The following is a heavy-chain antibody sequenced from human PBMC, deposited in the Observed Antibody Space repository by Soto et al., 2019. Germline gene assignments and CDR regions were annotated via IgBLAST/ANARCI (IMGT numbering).Heavy chain of an antibody. J-gene: IGHJ3*02. Sequence: GGSLRLSCAASGFTFSSYAMHWVRQAPGKGLEWVAVISYDGSNKYYADSVKGRFTISRDNSKNTLYLQMNSLRAEDTAVYYCARDLNYYDSKEVAFDIWGQGTMVTVSS. CDR2: ISYDGSNK. D-gene: IGHD3-22*01. V-gene: IGHV3-30-3*01. CDR3: ARDLNYYDSKEVAFDI. CDR1: GFTFSSYA.